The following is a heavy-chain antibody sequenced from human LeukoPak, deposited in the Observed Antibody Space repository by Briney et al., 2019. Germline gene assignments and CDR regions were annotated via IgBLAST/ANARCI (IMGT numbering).Heavy chain of an antibody. J-gene: IGHJ3*01. CDR3: VRENWDYGRRAFDL. D-gene: IGHD4-17*01. V-gene: IGHV3-33*01. CDR2: IWNDRSRP. Sequence: GGSVRLSCAASGFTFTTYGMHWVRQAPGKGLEWVALIWNDRSRPEYAESVKGRFTISRDNSENTLYLQMNSLRAEDTAVYYCVRENWDYGRRAFDLWGQGTMVTVSS. CDR1: GFTFTTYG.